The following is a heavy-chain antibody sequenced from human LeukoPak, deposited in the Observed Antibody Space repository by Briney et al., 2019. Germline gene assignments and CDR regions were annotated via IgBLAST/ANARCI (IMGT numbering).Heavy chain of an antibody. CDR1: GVTFSSYG. D-gene: IGHD2-15*01. V-gene: IGHV3-30*18. CDR3: AKAWSVVVAFSTFDY. Sequence: RSLRLSCADSGVTFSSYGMHWVRPAPGKGLEWVAVISYDGSNKYYAESVKGRFTISRDNSKNTLYQQMNSLRAEDTAVYYCAKAWSVVVAFSTFDYWGQGTLVTVSS. J-gene: IGHJ4*02. CDR2: ISYDGSNK.